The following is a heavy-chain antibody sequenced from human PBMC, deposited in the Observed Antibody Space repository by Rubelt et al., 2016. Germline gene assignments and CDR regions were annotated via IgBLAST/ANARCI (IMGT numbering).Heavy chain of an antibody. D-gene: IGHD6-19*01. CDR1: GYTFTSYG. CDR2: ISAYNGNP. J-gene: IGHJ5*02. CDR3: ARDKEWLATRGFQNWFDP. V-gene: IGHV1-18*01. Sequence: QVQLVQSGAEVKKPGASVKVSCKASGYTFTSYGISWVRQAPGQGLEWMGWISAYNGNPNYAQKLQGRVTMTTDTSTSTGYMGLRGLRSDDTAVYYCARDKEWLATRGFQNWFDPWGQGTLVTVSS.